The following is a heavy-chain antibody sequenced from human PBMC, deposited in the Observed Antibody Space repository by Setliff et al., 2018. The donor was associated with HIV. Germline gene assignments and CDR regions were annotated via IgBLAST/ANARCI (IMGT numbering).Heavy chain of an antibody. D-gene: IGHD7-27*01. V-gene: IGHV3-15*01. J-gene: IGHJ3*02. Sequence: GGSLRLSCAASGFIFTDYAMSWVRQAPGKGPEWLGHSKSKIQGGTTDYAAPVKGRFIISRDDSQNTLYLQMNSLKTEDTAVYYCATPKPGDGITFDIWGQGTMVTVSS. CDR3: ATPKPGDGITFDI. CDR2: SKSKIQGGTT. CDR1: GFIFTDYA.